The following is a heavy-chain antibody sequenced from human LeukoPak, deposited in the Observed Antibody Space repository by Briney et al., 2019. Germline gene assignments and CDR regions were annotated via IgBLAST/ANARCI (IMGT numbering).Heavy chain of an antibody. CDR1: GFTFSSYE. V-gene: IGHV3-48*03. CDR3: AKDLSGGYHSYYFDF. CDR2: ISSSGSTI. D-gene: IGHD5-18*01. J-gene: IGHJ4*02. Sequence: PGGSLRLSCVASGFTFSSYEMNWVRQAPGKGLEWVSYISSSGSTIYYADSVKGRFTISRDNSKNTLYLQMNSLRNEDTAVYFCAKDLSGGYHSYYFDFWGQGTPVTVSS.